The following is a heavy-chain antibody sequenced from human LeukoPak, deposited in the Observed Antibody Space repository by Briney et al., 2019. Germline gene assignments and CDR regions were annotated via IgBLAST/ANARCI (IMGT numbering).Heavy chain of an antibody. CDR2: INSDGSIT. D-gene: IGHD2-8*02. V-gene: IGHV3-74*01. J-gene: IGHJ4*02. CDR3: AQFTEGYFDY. Sequence: PGGSLRLSCAASGFTFSNAWMHWVRQAPGKGLVWVSRINSDGSITTYADSVKGRFTISRDNAKNSLYLQMNSLRAEDTAVYYCAQFTEGYFDYWGQGTLVTVSS. CDR1: GFTFSNAW.